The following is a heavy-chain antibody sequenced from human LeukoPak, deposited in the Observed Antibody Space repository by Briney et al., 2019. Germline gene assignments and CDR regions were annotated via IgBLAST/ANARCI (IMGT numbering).Heavy chain of an antibody. CDR2: IYYSGST. J-gene: IGHJ4*02. CDR1: GGSISSSSYY. CDR3: ARGSGYGYFDY. V-gene: IGHV4-39*07. Sequence: PSETLPLTCTVSGGSISSSSYYWGWIRQPPGKGLEWIGSIYYSGSTYYNPSLKSRVTISVDTSKNQFSLKLSSVTAADTAVYYCARGSGYGYFDYWGQGTPVTVSS. D-gene: IGHD3-3*01.